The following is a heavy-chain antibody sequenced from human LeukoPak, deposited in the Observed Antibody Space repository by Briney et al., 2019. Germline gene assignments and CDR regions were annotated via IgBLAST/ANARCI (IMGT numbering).Heavy chain of an antibody. D-gene: IGHD2-8*01. Sequence: SETLSLTCTVSGGSISSYYWSWIRPPAGKGLEWIGHIYTSGSTNYNPSLKSRVTMSVDTSKNQFSLKLSSVTAADTAVYCCARDGVYCSNGICYQKYYFDYWGQGTLVTVSS. CDR2: IYTSGST. CDR3: ARDGVYCSNGICYQKYYFDY. CDR1: GGSISSYY. V-gene: IGHV4-4*07. J-gene: IGHJ4*02.